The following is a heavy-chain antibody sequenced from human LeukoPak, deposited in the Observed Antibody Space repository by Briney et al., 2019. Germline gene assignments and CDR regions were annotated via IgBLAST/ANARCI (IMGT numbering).Heavy chain of an antibody. CDR2: INHSGST. CDR3: ARRSTPYYYDSSGPRRGYMDV. V-gene: IGHV4-39*07. Sequence: PSQTLSLTRTVSGGSISSGSYYWGWIRQPPGKGLEWIGEINHSGSTNYNPSLKSRVTISVDTSKNQFSLKLSSVTAADTAVYYCARRSTPYYYDSSGPRRGYMDVWGKGTTVTISS. CDR1: GGSISSGSYY. D-gene: IGHD3-22*01. J-gene: IGHJ6*03.